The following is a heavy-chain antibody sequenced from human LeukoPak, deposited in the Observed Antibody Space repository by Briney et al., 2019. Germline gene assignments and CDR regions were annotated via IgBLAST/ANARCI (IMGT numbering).Heavy chain of an antibody. CDR2: INHSGST. Sequence: PSETLSLTCAVYGGSFSGYYWSWIRQPPGKGLEWIGEINHSGSTNYNPSLKSRVTISVDTSKNQFSLKLSSVTAADTAVYYCASRRITIFGVVIPYYYYMDVWGKGTTVTVSS. J-gene: IGHJ6*03. CDR1: GGSFSGYY. V-gene: IGHV4-34*01. D-gene: IGHD3-3*01. CDR3: ASRRITIFGVVIPYYYYMDV.